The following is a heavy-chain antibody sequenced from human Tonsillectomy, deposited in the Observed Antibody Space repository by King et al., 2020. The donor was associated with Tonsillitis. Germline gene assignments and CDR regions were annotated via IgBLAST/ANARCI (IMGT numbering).Heavy chain of an antibody. V-gene: IGHV4-34*01. Sequence: QVQLQQWGAGLLKPSETLSLTCAVYGGSFSGYYWSWIRQPPGKGLEWIGEINHSGSTNYNPSLKSRVTISVDTSKNQFSLKLSSVTAADTAVYYCARGGRTVTTRLYYSNYGMDVWGQGTTVTVSS. CDR2: INHSGST. J-gene: IGHJ6*02. CDR3: ARGGRTVTTRLYYSNYGMDV. D-gene: IGHD4-11*01. CDR1: GGSFSGYY.